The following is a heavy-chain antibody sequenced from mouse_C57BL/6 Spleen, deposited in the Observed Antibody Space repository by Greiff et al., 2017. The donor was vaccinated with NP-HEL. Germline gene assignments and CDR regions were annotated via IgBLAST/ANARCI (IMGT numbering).Heavy chain of an antibody. CDR3: ARRYYGSYFDY. D-gene: IGHD1-1*01. V-gene: IGHV1-19*01. CDR2: INPYNGGT. J-gene: IGHJ2*01. Sequence: VQLKQSGPVLVKPGASVKMSCKASGYTFTDYYMNWVKQSHGKSLEWIGVINPYNGGTSYNQKFKGKATLTVDKSSSTAYMELNSLTSEDSAVYYCARRYYGSYFDYWGQGTTLTVSS. CDR1: GYTFTDYY.